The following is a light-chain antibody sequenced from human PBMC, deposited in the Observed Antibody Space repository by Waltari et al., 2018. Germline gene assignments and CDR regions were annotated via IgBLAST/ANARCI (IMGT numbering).Light chain of an antibody. Sequence: IVMTQSPNSLAVSLGERATIHCKSSQSVLYSSNNKNYLAWYQQKPGQPPKLLIYWASTRESGVPDRFSGSGSGTDFTLTISSLQAEDVAVYYCQQYCGTPLWTFGQGTKVEIK. V-gene: IGKV4-1*01. CDR1: QSVLYSSNNKNY. CDR3: QQYCGTPLWT. CDR2: WAS. J-gene: IGKJ1*01.